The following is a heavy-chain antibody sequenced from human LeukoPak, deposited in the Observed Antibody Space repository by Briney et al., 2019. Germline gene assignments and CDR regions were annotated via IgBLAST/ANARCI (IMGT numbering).Heavy chain of an antibody. CDR2: IKQDGSEK. V-gene: IGHV3-7*03. CDR3: ARGSGWTQGWFDP. Sequence: GGSLRLSCAASGFTFSSYWMSWVRQAPGKGLEWVANIKQDGSEKYYVDSVKGRFTISRDNAKNSLYLQMNRLRAEDAAVYYCARGSGWTQGWFDPWGQGTLVTVSS. J-gene: IGHJ5*02. D-gene: IGHD6-19*01. CDR1: GFTFSSYW.